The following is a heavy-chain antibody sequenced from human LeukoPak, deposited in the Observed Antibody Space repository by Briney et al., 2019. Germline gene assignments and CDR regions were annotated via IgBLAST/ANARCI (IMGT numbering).Heavy chain of an antibody. Sequence: PSETLSLTCTVSGGSISSYYWSWIRQPPGKGLEWIGYIYYSGSTNYNPSLKSRVTISVDTSKNQFSLKLSSVTAADTAVYYCARADEEGWFDPWGQGTLVTASS. J-gene: IGHJ5*02. CDR2: IYYSGST. CDR3: ARADEEGWFDP. CDR1: GGSISSYY. V-gene: IGHV4-59*01.